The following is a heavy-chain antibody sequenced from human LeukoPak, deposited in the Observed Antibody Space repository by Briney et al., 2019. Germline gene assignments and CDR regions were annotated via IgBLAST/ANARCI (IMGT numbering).Heavy chain of an antibody. CDR2: IRSNSESI. D-gene: IGHD6-13*01. Sequence: GRSLRLSCAASGFTFDNFAMHWVRQAPGKGLEWVSGIRSNSESIGYADSVKGRFTISRDNARNSLYLQMNSLRVGDTAFYYCARERYTSSWGSFEDWGQGTLVTVSS. CDR1: GFTFDNFA. J-gene: IGHJ4*02. CDR3: ARERYTSSWGSFED. V-gene: IGHV3-9*01.